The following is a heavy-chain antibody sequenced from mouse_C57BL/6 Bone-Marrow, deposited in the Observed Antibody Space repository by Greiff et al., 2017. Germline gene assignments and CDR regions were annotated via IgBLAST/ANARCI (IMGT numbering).Heavy chain of an antibody. Sequence: QVQLKQSGAELVRPGTSVKVSCKASGYAFTNSLLEWVKQRPGQGLEWIGLISPGSGGTNYNEKFKGKATLTADKSASTAYMQLSSVTSEDSAVYFCARGGWFPDDWGKGTTLTVSS. CDR2: ISPGSGGT. V-gene: IGHV1-54*01. D-gene: IGHD2-3*01. CDR1: GYAFTNSL. CDR3: ARGGWFPDD. J-gene: IGHJ2*01.